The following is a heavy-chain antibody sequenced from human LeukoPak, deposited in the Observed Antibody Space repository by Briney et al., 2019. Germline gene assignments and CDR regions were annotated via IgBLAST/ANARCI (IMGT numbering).Heavy chain of an antibody. CDR3: ARGKIVLMVYAAYYFDY. Sequence: SETLSLTCAVYGGSFSGYYWSWIRQPPGKGLEWIGEINHSGSTNYNPSLKSRVTISVDTSKNQSSLKLSSVTAADTAVYYCARGKIVLMVYAAYYFDYWGQGTLVTVSS. CDR1: GGSFSGYY. D-gene: IGHD2-8*01. J-gene: IGHJ4*02. V-gene: IGHV4-34*01. CDR2: INHSGST.